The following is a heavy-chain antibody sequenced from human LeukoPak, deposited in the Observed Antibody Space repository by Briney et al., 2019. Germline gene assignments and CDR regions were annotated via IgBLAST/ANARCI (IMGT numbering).Heavy chain of an antibody. CDR3: AELGITMIGGV. CDR1: GFTFSSYE. D-gene: IGHD3-10*02. J-gene: IGHJ6*04. Sequence: GGSPTLSCAASGFTFSSYEMNWVRQAPGKGLEWVSYISSSGSTIYYADSVKGRFTISRDNAKNSLYLQMNSLRAEDTAVYYCAELGITMIGGVWGKGTTVTISS. V-gene: IGHV3-48*03. CDR2: ISSSGSTI.